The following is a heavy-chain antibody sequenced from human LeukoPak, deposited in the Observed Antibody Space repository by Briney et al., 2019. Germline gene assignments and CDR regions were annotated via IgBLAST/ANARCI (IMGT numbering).Heavy chain of an antibody. Sequence: GGSLRLSCEASGFTFSTYAMSWVRQAPGKGLEWVSTISGSDNSTYYADSVKGRFAIPRDNSKNTLYLQMNSLRAEDTAVYYCARRPSHYMDVWGKGTTVTVSS. CDR3: ARRPSHYMDV. V-gene: IGHV3-23*01. J-gene: IGHJ6*03. CDR1: GFTFSTYA. D-gene: IGHD6-6*01. CDR2: ISGSDNST.